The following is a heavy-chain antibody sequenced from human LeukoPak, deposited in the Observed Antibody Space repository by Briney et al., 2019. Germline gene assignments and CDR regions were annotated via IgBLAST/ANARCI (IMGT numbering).Heavy chain of an antibody. CDR2: ISGSGGST. V-gene: IGHV3-23*01. D-gene: IGHD6-13*01. CDR1: GFTFSSYA. CDR3: ASRTIDLYSSSWYFEY. Sequence: GGSLRLSCAASGFTFSSYAMSWVRQAPGKGLGWVSAISGSGGSTYYADSVKGRFTISRDNSKNTLYLQINSLRAEDTAVYYCASRTIDLYSSSWYFEYWGQGTLVTVSS. J-gene: IGHJ4*02.